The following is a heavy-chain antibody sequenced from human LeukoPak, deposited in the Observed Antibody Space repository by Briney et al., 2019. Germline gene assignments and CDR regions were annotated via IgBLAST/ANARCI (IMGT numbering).Heavy chain of an antibody. CDR1: GGSFSGYY. CDR3: ASSTVTNGDAFDI. Sequence: SETLSLTCAVYGGSFSGYYWSWIRQPPGKGLEWIGEINHSGSTNYNPSLKSRVTISVDTSKNQFSLKLSSVTAADTAVYYCASSTVTNGDAFDIWGQGTMVTVSS. V-gene: IGHV4-34*01. J-gene: IGHJ3*02. D-gene: IGHD4-17*01. CDR2: INHSGST.